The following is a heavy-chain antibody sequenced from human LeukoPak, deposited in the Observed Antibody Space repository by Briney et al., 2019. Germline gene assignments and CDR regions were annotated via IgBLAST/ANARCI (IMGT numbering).Heavy chain of an antibody. CDR1: GFTFSSYN. J-gene: IGHJ6*03. Sequence: GGSLRLSCAASGFTFSSYNMNWVRQAPGKGLEWVSSINSSSSYKYYADSLKGRFTISRDNAKNSQHLQMNSLRAEDTAVYYCASSETQEWYRLLSTYYYYYMDVWGKGTTVTVSS. CDR3: ASSETQEWYRLLSTYYYYYMDV. V-gene: IGHV3-21*01. D-gene: IGHD2-2*01. CDR2: INSSSSYK.